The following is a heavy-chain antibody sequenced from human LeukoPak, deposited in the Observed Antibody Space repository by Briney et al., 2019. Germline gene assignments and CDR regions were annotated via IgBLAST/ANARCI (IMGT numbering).Heavy chain of an antibody. CDR1: GYTFTNYY. J-gene: IGHJ4*02. V-gene: IGHV1-2*02. CDR2: INPSGGST. CDR3: ARVPYYDSSGYYFRADGGGVYFDY. D-gene: IGHD3-22*01. Sequence: ASVKVSCKASGYTFTNYYIHWVRQAPGQGLEWMGIINPSGGSTNYAQKFQGRVTMTRDTSISTAYMELSRLRSDDTAVYYCARVPYYDSSGYYFRADGGGVYFDYWGQGTLVTVSS.